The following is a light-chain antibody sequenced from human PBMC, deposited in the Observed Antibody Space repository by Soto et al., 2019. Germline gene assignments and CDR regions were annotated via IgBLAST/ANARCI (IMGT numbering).Light chain of an antibody. V-gene: IGLV1-51*01. CDR3: GTWDSSLSAVV. CDR2: ANN. CDR1: SSNIGNNY. Sequence: QSVLTQPPSVSAAPGQKVTISCSGSSSNIGNNYVSWYQQLPGTAPKLLIYANNKRPSGIPDRLSGSKSGTSATLGITGRQTGDEADYYCGTWDSSLSAVVFGGGTKLTVL. J-gene: IGLJ2*01.